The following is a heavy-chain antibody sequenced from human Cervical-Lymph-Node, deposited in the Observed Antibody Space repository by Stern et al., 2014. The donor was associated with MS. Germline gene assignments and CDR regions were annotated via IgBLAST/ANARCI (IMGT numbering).Heavy chain of an antibody. D-gene: IGHD6-13*01. CDR3: ASAYSSSHYYFDY. CDR2: IWYDGSNP. J-gene: IGHJ4*02. CDR1: GFSFSRYA. V-gene: IGHV3-33*01. Sequence: VQLLEYGGGVVQPGRSLRLSCAASGFSFSRYAMHWVRQAPGKGLEWVALIWYDGSNPYYADSVTGRFTISRDNFKNTLYLQMNSLRAEDTAVYYCASAYSSSHYYFDYWGQGTLVTVSS.